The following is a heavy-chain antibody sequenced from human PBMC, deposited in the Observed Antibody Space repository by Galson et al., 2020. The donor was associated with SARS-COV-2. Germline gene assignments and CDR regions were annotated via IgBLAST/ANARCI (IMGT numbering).Heavy chain of an antibody. Sequence: AGGSLRLSCAASGFTFSDYYMSWIRQAPGKGLEWVSYISSSSSYTNYADSVKGRFTISRDNAKNSLYLQMNSLRAEDTAVYYCARGPYYYDSSGSNWFDPWGQGTLVTVSS. CDR2: ISSSSSYT. J-gene: IGHJ5*02. CDR1: GFTFSDYY. V-gene: IGHV3-11*06. D-gene: IGHD3-22*01. CDR3: ARGPYYYDSSGSNWFDP.